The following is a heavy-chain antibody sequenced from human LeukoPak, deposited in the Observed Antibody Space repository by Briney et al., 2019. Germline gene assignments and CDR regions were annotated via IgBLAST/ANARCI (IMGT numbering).Heavy chain of an antibody. Sequence: PSETLSLTCTVSRGFITSHSWGWVRQPPGKGLEWIGHIRYSGTTSYNPSLKSRVTITSDTSNDQFSLKLSSVTAADTAMYYCARWGVPSFDFWGRGTLVTVSS. CDR1: RGFITSHS. V-gene: IGHV4-59*11. J-gene: IGHJ4*02. CDR3: ARWGVPSFDF. D-gene: IGHD3-16*01. CDR2: IRYSGTT.